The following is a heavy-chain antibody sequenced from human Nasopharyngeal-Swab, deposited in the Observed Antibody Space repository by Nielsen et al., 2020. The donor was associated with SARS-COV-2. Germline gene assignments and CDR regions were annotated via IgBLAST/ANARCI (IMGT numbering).Heavy chain of an antibody. Sequence: SETLSLTCTVSGGSISSYYWGWIRQPPGKGLEWIGSVSYSGSTYYNPSLKRRVTISVRTSRNLFSLRLASVTAADTAIYFCARQSRDYSNYASFYYYGMDVWGQGTTVIVSS. D-gene: IGHD4-11*01. CDR3: ARQSRDYSNYASFYYYGMDV. V-gene: IGHV4-39*02. CDR1: GGSISSYY. CDR2: VSYSGST. J-gene: IGHJ6*02.